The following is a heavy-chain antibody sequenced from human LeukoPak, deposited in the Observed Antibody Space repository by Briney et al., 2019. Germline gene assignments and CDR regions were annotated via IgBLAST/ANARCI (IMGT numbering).Heavy chain of an antibody. V-gene: IGHV1-69*04. CDR3: ARASGSGWYGGDNAFDI. J-gene: IGHJ3*02. CDR2: IIPILGIA. CDR1: GYTFTSYG. D-gene: IGHD6-19*01. Sequence: SVKVSCKASGYTFTSYGISWVRQAPGQGLAWMGRIIPILGIANYAQKFQGRVTITADKSTSTAYMELSSLRSEDTAVYYCARASGSGWYGGDNAFDIWGQGTMVTVSS.